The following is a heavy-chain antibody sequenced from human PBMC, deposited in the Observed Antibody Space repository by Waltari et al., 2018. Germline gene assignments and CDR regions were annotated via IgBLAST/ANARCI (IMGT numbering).Heavy chain of an antibody. CDR3: VGLEDCTGPGGNCYSGAPFAVDV. Sequence: QVHLQQWGAGLLRPSETLSLICAVYGGSLRGYYWGWIRQPPGKGLEWIGEINHSPNSNYNPSLRSRVHMSIDTSQNQFSLQLTSVTAADTGVYYCVGLEDCTGPGGNCYSGAPFAVDVWGQGTTVTVPS. D-gene: IGHD2-8*02. CDR1: GGSLRGYY. CDR2: INHSPNS. V-gene: IGHV4-34*01. J-gene: IGHJ6*02.